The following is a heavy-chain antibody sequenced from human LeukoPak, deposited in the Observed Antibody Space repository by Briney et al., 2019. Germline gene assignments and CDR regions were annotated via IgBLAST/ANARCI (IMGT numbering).Heavy chain of an antibody. J-gene: IGHJ4*02. CDR2: IYYSGSA. CDR3: ARGYAVPAAFIDY. V-gene: IGHV4-59*01. CDR1: GGALSSYY. Sequence: PETLSLTCTVSGGALSSYYWSGVRQPPGEGVGWGGDIYYSGSANYNPSLKSRVILSVDTSKNQFSPTLSSVTAADPAVYYCARGYAVPAAFIDYWGQGTLVTVSS. D-gene: IGHD2-2*01.